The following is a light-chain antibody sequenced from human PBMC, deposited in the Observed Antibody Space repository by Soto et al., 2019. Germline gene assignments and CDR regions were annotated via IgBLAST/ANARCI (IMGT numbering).Light chain of an antibody. J-gene: IGKJ5*01. Sequence: AIQLTQSPSSLSASVGDRVTITCRASQGISSALAWYQQKPRKASILLIYDVSSLEIGVPSRFSGSGFGTDFTLSISILHLEDFVTYYSQQFNIYPRTFGQGTRLEIK. CDR3: QQFNIYPRT. V-gene: IGKV1-13*02. CDR2: DVS. CDR1: QGISSA.